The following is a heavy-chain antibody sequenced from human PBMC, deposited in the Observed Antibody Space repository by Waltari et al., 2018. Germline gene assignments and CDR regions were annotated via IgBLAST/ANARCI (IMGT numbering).Heavy chain of an antibody. CDR3: AKGQEHYYDNSGSFVS. Sequence: QVQLVQRGAEVKKPGASVKVSCKASGKTFTGDYIPWVQQAPGQGLEWMGRINPNSGGTNYAQKFQGRVTMTRDTSINTAYTELSRLRPDDTAVYYCAKGQEHYYDNSGSFVSWGQGTLVTVSS. CDR2: INPNSGGT. CDR1: GKTFTGDY. V-gene: IGHV1-2*06. J-gene: IGHJ5*01. D-gene: IGHD3-22*01.